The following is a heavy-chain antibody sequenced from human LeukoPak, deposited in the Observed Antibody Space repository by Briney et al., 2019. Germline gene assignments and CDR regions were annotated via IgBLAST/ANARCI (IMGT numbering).Heavy chain of an antibody. CDR2: IYYSGST. V-gene: IGHV4-59*01. CDR3: ARVGCSGGSCYPDY. J-gene: IGHJ4*02. CDR1: GGSISSYY. D-gene: IGHD2-15*01. Sequence: SETLSLTCTVSGGSISSYYWSWIRQPPGKGLEWIGYIYYSGSTNYNPSLKSRVTISVDTSKNQFSLKLSSVTAADTAVYYCARVGCSGGSCYPDYWGQGTLVTVSS.